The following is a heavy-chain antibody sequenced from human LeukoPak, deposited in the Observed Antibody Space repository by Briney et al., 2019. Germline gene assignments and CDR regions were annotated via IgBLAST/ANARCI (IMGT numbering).Heavy chain of an antibody. J-gene: IGHJ4*02. CDR3: TGHSSSNGDYYFDS. D-gene: IGHD4-17*01. CDR1: GFIFSDSA. V-gene: IGHV3-73*01. CDR2: IRSKTNSYAT. Sequence: PGGSLKRSCAASGFIFSDSAMHWVRQASGKGLEWVGRIRSKTNSYATAYAESVKGRFIVSRDDSKNTAYLQMNSLKTEDTAVYYCTGHSSSNGDYYFDSWGQGTPVTVSS.